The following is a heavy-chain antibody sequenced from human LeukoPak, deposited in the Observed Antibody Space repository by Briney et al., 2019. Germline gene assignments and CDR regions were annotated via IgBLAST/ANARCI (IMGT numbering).Heavy chain of an antibody. J-gene: IGHJ6*03. CDR2: IITIFGTA. V-gene: IGHV1-69*05. CDR1: GGTFSSYT. CDR3: ARGLWGSYRENYYYYYMDV. Sequence: SVKVSCKASGGTFSSYTISWVRQAPGQGLEWMGGIITIFGTANYAQKFQGRVTITTDEPTSTAYMELSSLRSEDTAVYYCARGLWGSYRENYYYYYMDVWGKGTTVTVSS. D-gene: IGHD3-16*02.